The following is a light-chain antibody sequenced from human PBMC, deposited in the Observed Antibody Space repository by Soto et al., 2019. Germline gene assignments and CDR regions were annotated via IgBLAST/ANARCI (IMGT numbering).Light chain of an antibody. CDR3: QQYNNWPYT. CDR2: RAS. CDR1: QSVSNT. J-gene: IGKJ2*01. Sequence: EIVMTQSPATLSVSPGERATLSCSASQSVSNTLAWYQQKRGQAPRLLIYRASIRAPGIPARFSGGGSGTEFTLTISSLQSEDFAVYYCQQYNNWPYTFGQGTKLEIK. V-gene: IGKV3-15*01.